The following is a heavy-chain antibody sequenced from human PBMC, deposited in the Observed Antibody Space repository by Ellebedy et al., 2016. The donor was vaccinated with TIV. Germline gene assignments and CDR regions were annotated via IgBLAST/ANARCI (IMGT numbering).Heavy chain of an antibody. Sequence: PGGSLRLSCTASGFTFSYYAMSRIRQAPGRGLEWVSTVSYTGAATYFADSVKGRFTISRDNSKNTLYLHMDSLRAADTAIYYGAKVMTGYSYAPDDFWGQGTLVTVSS. D-gene: IGHD5-18*01. CDR3: AKVMTGYSYAPDDF. CDR2: VSYTGAAT. V-gene: IGHV3-23*01. CDR1: GFTFSYYA. J-gene: IGHJ4*02.